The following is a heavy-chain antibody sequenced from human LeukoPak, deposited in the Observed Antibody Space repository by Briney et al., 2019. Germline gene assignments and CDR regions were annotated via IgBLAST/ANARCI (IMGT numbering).Heavy chain of an antibody. CDR1: GFTFSDFW. Sequence: GGSLRLSXAASGFTFSDFWMSWVGQAPGKGREWVASVTQDGSENHYVDSAKGRFTISRDNAKNSLYLQMSSLRAEDTAVNWCRRGHWDDHAWGQGTLVTVSS. D-gene: IGHD7-27*01. V-gene: IGHV3-7*01. CDR2: VTQDGSEN. J-gene: IGHJ5*02. CDR3: RRGHWDDHA.